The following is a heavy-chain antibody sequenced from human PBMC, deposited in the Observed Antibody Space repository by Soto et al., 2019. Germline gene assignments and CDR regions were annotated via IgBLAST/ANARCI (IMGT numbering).Heavy chain of an antibody. J-gene: IGHJ5*01. V-gene: IGHV4-30-4*01. CDR2: IYKSATT. CDR1: GDSISTVDYF. Sequence: SETLSLTCSVSGDSISTVDYFWAWVRQPPGQALEYIGYIYKSATTYHNPSFESRVAISLDTSKSQFSLNVTSLTAADTAVYFCARGRYCLNGRCFPNWFDSWGQGTLVTVSS. D-gene: IGHD2-15*01. CDR3: ARGRYCLNGRCFPNWFDS.